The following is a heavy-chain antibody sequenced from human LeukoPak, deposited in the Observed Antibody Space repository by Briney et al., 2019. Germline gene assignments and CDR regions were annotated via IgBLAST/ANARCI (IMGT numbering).Heavy chain of an antibody. CDR2: IIPIFGTA. V-gene: IGHV1-69*13. D-gene: IGHD2-2*01. CDR3: ASAPGPAATYNWFDP. CDR1: GGTFSSYA. Sequence: PVKVSCKASGGTFSSYAISWVRQAPGQGLEWMGGIIPIFGTANYAQKFQGRVTITADESTSTAYMELSSLRSEDTAVYYCASAPGPAATYNWFDPWGQGTLVTVSS. J-gene: IGHJ5*02.